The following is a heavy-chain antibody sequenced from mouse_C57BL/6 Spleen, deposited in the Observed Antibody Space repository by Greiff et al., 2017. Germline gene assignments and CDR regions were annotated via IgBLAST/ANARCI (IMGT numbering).Heavy chain of an antibody. D-gene: IGHD4-1*01. Sequence: EVKLVESGEGLVKPGGSLKLSCAASGFTFSSYAMSWVRQTPEKRLVWVAYISSGGDYIYYADTVKGRFIISRDNARNTLYLQMSSLNSEDTAMYYCTRVVTGTDLRDYWGQGNSDTDCS. V-gene: IGHV5-9-1*02. J-gene: IGHJ4*01. CDR1: GFTFSSYA. CDR2: ISSGGDYI. CDR3: TRVVTGTDLRDY.